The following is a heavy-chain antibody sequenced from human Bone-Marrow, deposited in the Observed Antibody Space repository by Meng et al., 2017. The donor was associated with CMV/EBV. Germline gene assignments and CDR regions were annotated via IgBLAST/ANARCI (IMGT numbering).Heavy chain of an antibody. CDR1: GGTFSSYA. D-gene: IGHD3-9*01. Sequence: SVKVSCKASGGTFSSYAISWVRQAPGQGLEWMGGIIPTLGIANYAQKFQGRVTITADKSTSTAYMELSSLRSEDTAVYYCARDRYYDILTGYYTYYGMDVWGQGTTVTVSS. J-gene: IGHJ6*02. CDR2: IIPTLGIA. CDR3: ARDRYYDILTGYYTYYGMDV. V-gene: IGHV1-69*10.